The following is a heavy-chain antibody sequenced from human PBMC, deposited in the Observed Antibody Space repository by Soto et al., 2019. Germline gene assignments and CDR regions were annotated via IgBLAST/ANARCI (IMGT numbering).Heavy chain of an antibody. J-gene: IGHJ4*02. D-gene: IGHD3-3*01. CDR2: IYPGDSDT. CDR1: GYSFTSYC. Sequence: VESLTICCEVSGYSFTSYCIVWVLQMPGKGLEWMGIIYPGDSDTRYSPSFQCQVTISADKSISTAYLQWSSLKASDTAMYYCARRGGIRSFDYWGQGTLVTVSS. CDR3: ARRGGIRSFDY. V-gene: IGHV5-51*01.